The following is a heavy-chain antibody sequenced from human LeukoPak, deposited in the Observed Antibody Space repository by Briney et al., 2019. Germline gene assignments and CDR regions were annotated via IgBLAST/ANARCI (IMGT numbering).Heavy chain of an antibody. J-gene: IGHJ3*02. V-gene: IGHV3-48*04. CDR2: ISSSSSTI. CDR1: GFTFSSYS. CDR3: ARDQDFWRDAFDI. Sequence: GGSLRLSCAASGFTFSSYSMNWVRQAPGEGLEWVSYISSSSSTIYYADSVKGRFTISRDNAKNSLYLQMNSLRAEDTAVYYCARDQDFWRDAFDIWGQGTMVTVSS. D-gene: IGHD3-3*01.